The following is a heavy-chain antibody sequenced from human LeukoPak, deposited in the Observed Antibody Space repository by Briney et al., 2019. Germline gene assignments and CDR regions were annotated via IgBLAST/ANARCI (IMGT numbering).Heavy chain of an antibody. CDR3: ARVGRFFTGSPTSYYDSSGYYIDY. CDR1: GFTFSSYS. Sequence: GGSLRLSCAASGFTFSSYSMNWVRQAPGKGLEWVSYISSSSSTIYYADSVKGRFTISRDNAKNSLYLQMNSLRAEDAAVYYCARVGRFFTGSPTSYYDSSGYYIDYWGQGTLVTVSS. D-gene: IGHD3-22*01. J-gene: IGHJ4*02. V-gene: IGHV3-48*01. CDR2: ISSSSSTI.